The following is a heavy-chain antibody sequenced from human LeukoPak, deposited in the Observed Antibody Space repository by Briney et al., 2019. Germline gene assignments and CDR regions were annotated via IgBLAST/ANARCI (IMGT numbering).Heavy chain of an antibody. CDR1: GYTFTGYY. CDR2: INPNSGGT. D-gene: IGHD3-22*01. Sequence: ASVKVSCKASGYTFTGYYMHWVRQAPGQGLEWMGWINPNSGGTNYAQKFQGWVTMTRDTSISTAYMELSRLRSDDTAVYYCARAPAYYDSSDYWGQGTLVTVSS. V-gene: IGHV1-2*04. CDR3: ARAPAYYDSSDY. J-gene: IGHJ4*02.